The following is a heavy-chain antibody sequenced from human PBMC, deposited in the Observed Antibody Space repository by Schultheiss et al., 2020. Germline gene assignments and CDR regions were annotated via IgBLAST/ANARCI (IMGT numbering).Heavy chain of an antibody. J-gene: IGHJ6*02. V-gene: IGHV3-23*03. Sequence: GGSLRLSCAASGFTFDDYAMHWVRQAPGKGLEWVSVIYSGGSTYYADSVKGRFTISRDNSKNTLYLQMNSLRAGDTALYHCAKGIRAYYYYYGMDVWGQGTTVNGYS. CDR3: AKGIRAYYYYYGMDV. D-gene: IGHD5-18*01. CDR1: GFTFDDYA. CDR2: IYSGGST.